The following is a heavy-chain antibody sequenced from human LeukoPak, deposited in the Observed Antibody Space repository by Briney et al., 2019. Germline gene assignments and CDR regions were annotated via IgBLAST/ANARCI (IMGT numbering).Heavy chain of an antibody. J-gene: IGHJ5*02. Sequence: NPSETLSLTCTISGGSISNYDWSWIRQPRGKGLEWIAYIYNSGYTNYNPSLKSRVTMSVDTSKNQFSLKLTSVTAADTAVYYCARASLDDSRNWFDPWGQGTLVTVSS. CDR1: GGSISNYD. D-gene: IGHD3-22*01. CDR2: IYNSGYT. V-gene: IGHV4-59*01. CDR3: ARASLDDSRNWFDP.